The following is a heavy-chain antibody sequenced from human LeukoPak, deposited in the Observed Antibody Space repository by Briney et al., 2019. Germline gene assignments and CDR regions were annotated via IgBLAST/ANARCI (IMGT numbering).Heavy chain of an antibody. J-gene: IGHJ4*02. D-gene: IGHD1-1*01. CDR3: ARVGLGGTRHFDY. Sequence: GGSLRLSCAASGFTVSSNYMNWVRQAPGKGLEWVSVIYSGGSTYYADSVKGQFTISRDNSKNTLYLQMNSPRPEDTAVYYCARVGLGGTRHFDYWGQGTLVTVSS. V-gene: IGHV3-66*02. CDR2: IYSGGST. CDR1: GFTVSSNY.